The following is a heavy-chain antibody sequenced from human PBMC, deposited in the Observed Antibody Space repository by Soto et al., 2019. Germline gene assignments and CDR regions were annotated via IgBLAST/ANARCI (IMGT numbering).Heavy chain of an antibody. D-gene: IGHD4-17*01. J-gene: IGHJ6*02. CDR2: IIPIFGTA. CDR1: GGTFSSYA. V-gene: IGHV1-69*01. CDR3: ARAVIESISTVTTDYYYYYGMDV. Sequence: QVQLVQSGAEVKKPGSSVKVSCKASGGTFSSYAISWVRQAPGQGLEWMGGIIPIFGTANYAQKFQGRVTITADESTRTAYMELSSLRSEDTAVYYCARAVIESISTVTTDYYYYYGMDVWGQGTTVTVSS.